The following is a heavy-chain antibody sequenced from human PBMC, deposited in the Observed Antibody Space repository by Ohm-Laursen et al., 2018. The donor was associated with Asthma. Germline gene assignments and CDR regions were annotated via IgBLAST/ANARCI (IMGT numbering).Heavy chain of an antibody. V-gene: IGHV3-7*05. Sequence: SLRLSCTASGFTFSNHWMTWVRQAPGRGLEWVANINQDGSIWGYVDSVKGRFAISRDNAHNSLYLQMNSLRAEDTAVYYCAAQYYDILTGYTFDFWGQGTLVTVSS. D-gene: IGHD3-9*01. CDR2: INQDGSIW. J-gene: IGHJ4*02. CDR1: GFTFSNHW. CDR3: AAQYYDILTGYTFDF.